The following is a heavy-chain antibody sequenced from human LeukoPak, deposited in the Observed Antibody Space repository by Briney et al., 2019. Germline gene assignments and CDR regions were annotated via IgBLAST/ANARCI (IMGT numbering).Heavy chain of an antibody. J-gene: IGHJ4*02. CDR2: ISTSGST. Sequence: SETLSLTCPVSGDSISNFYWSWLRQPAGKGLEWIGRISTSGSTNYNPSLKSRVTMSVDTSKNQFSLKLTSVTAADTAVYYCAKYVPPATYYFDSWGQGTLVTVSS. D-gene: IGHD2-2*01. CDR1: GDSISNFY. CDR3: AKYVPPATYYFDS. V-gene: IGHV4-4*07.